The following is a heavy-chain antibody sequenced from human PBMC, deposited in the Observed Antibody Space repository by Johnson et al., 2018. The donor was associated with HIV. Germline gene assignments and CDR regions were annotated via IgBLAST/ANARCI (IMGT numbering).Heavy chain of an antibody. CDR3: AKSPYSSSWRDAFDI. V-gene: IGHV3-23*04. CDR1: GFTFSSYA. D-gene: IGHD6-13*01. CDR2: ISGSGGST. Sequence: EVQLVESGGGLVKPGGSLRLSCAASGFTFSSYAMSWVRQAPGKGLEWVSAISGSGGSTYYADFVKGRFTISRDNSKNTLYLQINSLRAEDTAVYYCAKSPYSSSWRDAFDIWGQGKMVTVSS. J-gene: IGHJ3*02.